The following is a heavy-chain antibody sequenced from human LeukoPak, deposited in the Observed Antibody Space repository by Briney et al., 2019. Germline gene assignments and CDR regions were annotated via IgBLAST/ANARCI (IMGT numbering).Heavy chain of an antibody. CDR1: GFTFSSYA. CDR3: AKVTGITMVRGVVMGV. CDR2: ISGSGGST. V-gene: IGHV3-23*01. J-gene: IGHJ6*02. Sequence: PGGSLRLSCAASGFTFSSYAMSWVRQAPGKGLEGVSAISGSGGSTYYADSVKGRFTISRDNSKNTLYLQMNSLRAEDTAVYYCAKVTGITMVRGVVMGVWGQGTTVTVSS. D-gene: IGHD3-10*01.